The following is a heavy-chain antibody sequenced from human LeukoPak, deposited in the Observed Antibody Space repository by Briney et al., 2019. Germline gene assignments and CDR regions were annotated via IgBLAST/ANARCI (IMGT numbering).Heavy chain of an antibody. J-gene: IGHJ4*02. CDR3: ARAGPPDYYDSSGHYGYTVDY. Sequence: SETLSLTCTVSGGSISSYYWSWIRQPPGKGLEWIGYIYYSGSTNYNPSLKSRVTISVDTSKNQFSLKLSSVTAADTAVYYCARAGPPDYYDSSGHYGYTVDYWGQGTLVTVSS. CDR1: GGSISSYY. D-gene: IGHD3-22*01. CDR2: IYYSGST. V-gene: IGHV4-59*01.